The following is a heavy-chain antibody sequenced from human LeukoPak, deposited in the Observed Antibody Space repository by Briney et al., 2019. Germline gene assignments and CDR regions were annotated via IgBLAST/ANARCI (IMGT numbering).Heavy chain of an antibody. J-gene: IGHJ4*02. D-gene: IGHD5-18*01. Sequence: GGSLRLSCAASGFTFSSYGMSWVRQAPGKGLEWVSAISGSGGSTYYADSVKGRFTISRDNSKNTLYLQMNSLRAEDTAVYYCAKPWIQLEYYFDYWGQGTLVTVSS. V-gene: IGHV3-23*01. CDR1: GFTFSSYG. CDR3: AKPWIQLEYYFDY. CDR2: ISGSGGST.